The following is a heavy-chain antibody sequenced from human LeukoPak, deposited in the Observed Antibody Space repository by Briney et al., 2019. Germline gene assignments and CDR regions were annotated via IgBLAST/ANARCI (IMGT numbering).Heavy chain of an antibody. CDR1: GGSISSYY. J-gene: IGHJ4*02. D-gene: IGHD1-26*01. CDR2: IYYSGST. Sequence: SETLSLTCTVSGGSISSYYWSWIRQPPGKGLEWIGYIYYSGSTNYNPSLKNRVTISVDTSKNQFSLKLSSVTAADTAVYYCALVGATTRSFDYWGQGTLVTVSS. CDR3: ALVGATTRSFDY. V-gene: IGHV4-59*01.